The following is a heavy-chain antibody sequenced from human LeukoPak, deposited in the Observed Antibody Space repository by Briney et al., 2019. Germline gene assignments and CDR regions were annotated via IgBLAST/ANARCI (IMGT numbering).Heavy chain of an antibody. D-gene: IGHD3-9*01. Sequence: GASLRLSCAASGFTFSNYAMSWVRQAPGKGLEWVSAILGSGGSTYYADSVKGRFTVSRDSSKSTLYLQMNSLRAEDTALYYCAKWGDYDVLTGYYAPDYWGQGTLVTVSS. CDR3: AKWGDYDVLTGYYAPDY. CDR2: ILGSGGST. CDR1: GFTFSNYA. V-gene: IGHV3-23*01. J-gene: IGHJ4*02.